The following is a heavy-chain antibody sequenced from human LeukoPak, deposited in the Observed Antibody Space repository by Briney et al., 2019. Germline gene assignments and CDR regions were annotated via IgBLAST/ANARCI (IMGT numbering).Heavy chain of an antibody. Sequence: SETLSLTCTVSGGSISSSSYYWGWIRQPPGKGLEWIGGIYYSGSTYYNPSLKSRVTISVDTSKNQFSLKLSSVTAADTAVYYCARQKLGTIVGAQYYFDYWGQGTLVTVSS. CDR2: IYYSGST. D-gene: IGHD1-26*01. CDR3: ARQKLGTIVGAQYYFDY. J-gene: IGHJ4*02. V-gene: IGHV4-39*01. CDR1: GGSISSSSYY.